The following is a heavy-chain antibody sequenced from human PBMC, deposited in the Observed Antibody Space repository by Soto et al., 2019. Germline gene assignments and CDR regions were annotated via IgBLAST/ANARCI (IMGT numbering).Heavy chain of an antibody. CDR3: ARAATPHYYGMDV. CDR2: IYHSGST. CDR1: GGSISSGGYS. J-gene: IGHJ6*02. V-gene: IGHV4-30-2*01. D-gene: IGHD2-15*01. Sequence: ASETLSLTCAVPGGSISSGGYSWSWIRQPPGKGLEWIGYIYHSGSTYYNPSLKSRVTISVDRSKNQFSLKLSSVTAADTAVYYCARAATPHYYGMDVWGQGTTVTVSS.